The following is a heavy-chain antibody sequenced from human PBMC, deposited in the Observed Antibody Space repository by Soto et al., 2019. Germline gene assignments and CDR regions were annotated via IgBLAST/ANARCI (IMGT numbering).Heavy chain of an antibody. J-gene: IGHJ3*02. CDR1: GGSISSGGYY. V-gene: IGHV4-31*03. Sequence: QVQLQESGPGLVKPSQTLPPTCTVSGGSISSGGYYWSWIRQHPGKGLEWIGYIYYSGSTYYNPSLKSRVTISVDTSKNQFSLKLSSVTAADTAVYYCARDATLNLSSGYFTGAFDIWGQGTMVTVSS. CDR3: ARDATLNLSSGYFTGAFDI. D-gene: IGHD3-22*01. CDR2: IYYSGST.